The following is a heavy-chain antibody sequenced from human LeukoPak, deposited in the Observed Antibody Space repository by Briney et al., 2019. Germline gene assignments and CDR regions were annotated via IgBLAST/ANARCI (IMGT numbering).Heavy chain of an antibody. CDR1: GGSFSGYY. Sequence: PSETLSLTCAVYGGSFSGYYWSWIRQPPGKGLEWIGEINHSGSTNYNPSLKSRVTTSVDTSKNQFSLKLSSVTAADTAVYYCARVKGGTYYYGSGSYRRSRYYFDYWGQGTLVTVSS. J-gene: IGHJ4*02. V-gene: IGHV4-34*01. D-gene: IGHD3-10*01. CDR3: ARVKGGTYYYGSGSYRRSRYYFDY. CDR2: INHSGST.